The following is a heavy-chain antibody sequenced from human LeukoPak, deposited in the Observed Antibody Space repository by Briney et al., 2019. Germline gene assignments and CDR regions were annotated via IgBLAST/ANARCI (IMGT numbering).Heavy chain of an antibody. J-gene: IGHJ4*02. V-gene: IGHV4-4*07. CDR1: GGSISYYY. D-gene: IGHD6-13*01. Sequence: PSETLSLTCTVSGGSISYYYWTWIRQPAGKGLEWIGRIYTSGSTSYNPSLKSRVTMLVDTSKNQFSLKLSSVTAADTAVYYCAREALAAPYPDYWGRGTLVTVSS. CDR3: AREALAAPYPDY. CDR2: IYTSGST.